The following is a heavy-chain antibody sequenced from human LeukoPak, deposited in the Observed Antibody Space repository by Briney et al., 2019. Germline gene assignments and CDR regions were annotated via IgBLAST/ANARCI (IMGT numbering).Heavy chain of an antibody. J-gene: IGHJ5*02. CDR2: INPNSGGT. V-gene: IGHV1-2*02. CDR3: ARRAILTGLAFDP. D-gene: IGHD3-9*01. Sequence: GASVKVSCKASGYTFTGYYMHWVRQAPGQGREWMGWINPNSGGTNYAQKFQGRVTMTRDTSISTAYMELSSLRSADTPVYYCARRAILTGLAFDPWGQGTLVTVSS. CDR1: GYTFTGYY.